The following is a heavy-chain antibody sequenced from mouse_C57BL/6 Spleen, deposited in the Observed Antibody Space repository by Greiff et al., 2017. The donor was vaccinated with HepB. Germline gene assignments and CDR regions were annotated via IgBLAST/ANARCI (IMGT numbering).Heavy chain of an antibody. CDR1: GFTFSNYW. CDR3: TRRVGAMDY. V-gene: IGHV6-3*01. CDR2: IRLKSDNYAT. J-gene: IGHJ4*01. Sequence: EVKLMESGGGLVQPGGSMKLSCVASGFTFSNYWMNWVRQSPEKGLEWVAQIRLKSDNYATHYAESVKGRFTISRDDSKSSVYLQMNNLRAEDTGIYCWTRRVGAMDYWGQGTSVTVSS. D-gene: IGHD1-1*02.